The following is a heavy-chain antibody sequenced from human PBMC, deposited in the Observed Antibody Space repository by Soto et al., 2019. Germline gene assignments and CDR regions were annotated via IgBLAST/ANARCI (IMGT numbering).Heavy chain of an antibody. D-gene: IGHD6-6*01. CDR3: AQVDDVAALFAY. J-gene: IGHJ4*02. CDR2: IYWNDDK. CDR1: GFSLSTTGEG. Sequence: QITLRESGPTLVKPRHTLTLTCTFFGFSLSTTGEGVGWIRQPPGKALEWLAVIYWNDDKSYSPFLKSRLTISKDTSKKQVVLTMMNMAPVDTGTYYCAQVDDVAALFAYLGQGTLVTVSS. V-gene: IGHV2-5*01.